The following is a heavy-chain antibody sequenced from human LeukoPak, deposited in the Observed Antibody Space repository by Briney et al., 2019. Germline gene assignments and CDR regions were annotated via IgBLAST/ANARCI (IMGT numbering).Heavy chain of an antibody. CDR2: IYYSGNT. J-gene: IGHJ4*02. Sequence: SQTLSLTCTVSGGSISSDGYYWSWIRQHPGKGLEWIGYIYYSGNTYYNPSLKSRVTISVDTSKNQFSLKLSSVTAADTAVFYCAGANSGYYREDSYFDSWGQGTLVTVSS. CDR1: GGSISSDGYY. V-gene: IGHV4-31*03. D-gene: IGHD5-12*01. CDR3: AGANSGYYREDSYFDS.